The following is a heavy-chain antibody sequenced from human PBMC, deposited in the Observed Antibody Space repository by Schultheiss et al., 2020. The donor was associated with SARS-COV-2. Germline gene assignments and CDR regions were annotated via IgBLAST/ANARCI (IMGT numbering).Heavy chain of an antibody. Sequence: GGSLRLSCAASGFTFSSYEMNWVRQAPGKGLEWVSYISSSGSTIYYADSVKGRFTISRDNAKNSLYLQMNSLRAEDTAVYYCARGGRDSRSLDYWGQGTLVTVSS. CDR1: GFTFSSYE. CDR3: ARGGRDSRSLDY. D-gene: IGHD3-22*01. CDR2: ISSSGSTI. J-gene: IGHJ4*02. V-gene: IGHV3-48*03.